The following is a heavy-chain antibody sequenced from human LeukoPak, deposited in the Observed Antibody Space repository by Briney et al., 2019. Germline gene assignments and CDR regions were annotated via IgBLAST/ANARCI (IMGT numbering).Heavy chain of an antibody. D-gene: IGHD1-26*01. CDR3: TREEVGATDY. CDR2: GYYTGST. CDR1: GGSISSSSYY. Sequence: SETLSLTCTVSGGSISSSSYYWGWIRQPPGKGLEWIGSGYYTGSTYYNPSLKSRVAISVDSSKNQFSLRLISVTAADTAVYYCTREEVGATDYWGQGTLVTVSS. J-gene: IGHJ4*02. V-gene: IGHV4-39*07.